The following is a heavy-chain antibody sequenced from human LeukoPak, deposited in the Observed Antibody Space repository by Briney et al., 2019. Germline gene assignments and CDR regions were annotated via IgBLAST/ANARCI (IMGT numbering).Heavy chain of an antibody. CDR3: ARVRPRYYYDSSGPNGGY. CDR2: IYSGGST. D-gene: IGHD3-22*01. J-gene: IGHJ4*02. V-gene: IGHV3-53*01. Sequence: PGGSLRLSCAAPGFTVSSNYMSWVRQAPGKGLEWVSVIYSGGSTYYADSVKGRFTISRDNSKNTLYLQMNSLRAEDTAVYYCARVRPRYYYDSSGPNGGYWGQGTLVTVSS. CDR1: GFTVSSNY.